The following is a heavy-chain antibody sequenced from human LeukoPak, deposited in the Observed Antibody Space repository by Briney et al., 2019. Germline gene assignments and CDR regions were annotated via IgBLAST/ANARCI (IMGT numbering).Heavy chain of an antibody. Sequence: GGSLRLSCAASGFTFSSYSMNWVRQAPGKGLEWVSAISGSGDNTYYADSVKGRFTISRDNSKTTLYLQMNSLRADDTAVYYCAKDLGRWELLPDYYYYMHVWGKGTTVTISS. D-gene: IGHD1-26*01. CDR2: ISGSGDNT. CDR3: AKDLGRWELLPDYYYYMHV. V-gene: IGHV3-23*01. J-gene: IGHJ6*03. CDR1: GFTFSSYS.